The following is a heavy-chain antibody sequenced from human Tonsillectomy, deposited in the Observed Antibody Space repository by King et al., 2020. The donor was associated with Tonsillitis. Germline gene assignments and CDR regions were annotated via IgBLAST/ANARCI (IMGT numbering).Heavy chain of an antibody. CDR2: INHSGST. CDR3: ARRLDTHSSWFFAFDD. D-gene: IGHD6-13*01. Sequence: VQLQQWGAGLLKPSETLSLTCAVYGGSFSGYYWSWIRQPPGKGLEWIGEINHSGSTNYNTSLKSRVTISVDTPKNQFSLKLSSMTAADTAVYYCARRLDTHSSWFFAFDDWGQGTLVTVSS. V-gene: IGHV4-34*01. CDR1: GGSFSGYY. J-gene: IGHJ4*02.